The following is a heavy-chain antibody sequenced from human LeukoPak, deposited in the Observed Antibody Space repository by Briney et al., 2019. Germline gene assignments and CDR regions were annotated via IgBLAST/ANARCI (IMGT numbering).Heavy chain of an antibody. D-gene: IGHD2-15*01. CDR1: GSRFKSYW. V-gene: IGHV5-51*01. Sequence: GEPLKISCKGSGSRFKSYWIGWVRQMPGKGLEWMGTIYPGDSDTRYSPSFQGQVTISADKSISTAYLQWSSLKASDTAMYYCARHPSGVVVNNYFDYWGQGTLVTVSS. J-gene: IGHJ4*02. CDR2: IYPGDSDT. CDR3: ARHPSGVVVNNYFDY.